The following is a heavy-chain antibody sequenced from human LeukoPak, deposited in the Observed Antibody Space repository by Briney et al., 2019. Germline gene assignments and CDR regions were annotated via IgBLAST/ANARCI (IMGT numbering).Heavy chain of an antibody. D-gene: IGHD6-13*01. CDR2: IYYSGST. V-gene: IGHV4-31*03. CDR1: GGSISSGGYG. Sequence: PAETLSLTCTVSGGSISSGGYGWSWLCQQPGKGLEWIVYIYYSGSTYYNPSLKSRVTISVDTSKNQFSLKLSSVTAADTAVYYCARDSAGNSYWGRGTLVTVSS. J-gene: IGHJ4*02. CDR3: ARDSAGNSY.